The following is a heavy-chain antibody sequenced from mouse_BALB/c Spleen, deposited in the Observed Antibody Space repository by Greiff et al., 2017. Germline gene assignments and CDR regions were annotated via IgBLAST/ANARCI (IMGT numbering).Heavy chain of an antibody. CDR3: AGSGVGSSPIAY. J-gene: IGHJ3*01. V-gene: IGHV1-77*01. D-gene: IGHD1-1*01. CDR2: IYPGSGST. Sequence: QVQLQQSGPELVKPGASVKMSCKASGYTFTDYIISWVKQRTGQGLEWIGEIYPGSGSTYYNEKFKGKATLTADKSSNTAYMQHSSLTSEDSAVYFCAGSGVGSSPIAYWGQGTLVTVSA. CDR1: GYTFTDYI.